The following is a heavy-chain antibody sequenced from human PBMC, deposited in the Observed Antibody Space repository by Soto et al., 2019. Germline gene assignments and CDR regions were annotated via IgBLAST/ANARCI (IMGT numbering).Heavy chain of an antibody. CDR1: GGTFSSYA. CDR3: ARDGGYCSGGRCYYFDH. J-gene: IGHJ4*02. V-gene: IGHV1-69*01. Sequence: QVQLVQSGAEVKKPGSSVKVSCKASGGTFSSYAISWVRQAPGQGLEWMGVIIPIFGTANYAQQFLGRVTITADESTSTAYMELCSLRSADTAGYYCARDGGYCSGGRCYYFDHCGQGTLVTVSS. D-gene: IGHD2-15*01. CDR2: IIPIFGTA.